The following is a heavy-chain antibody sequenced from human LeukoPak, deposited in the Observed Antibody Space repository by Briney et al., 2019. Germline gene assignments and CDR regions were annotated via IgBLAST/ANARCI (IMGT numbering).Heavy chain of an antibody. Sequence: GGSLRLSCVVPGVSFETYWMRWVRQAPGKGPEWVANINEDGSEKHYVGSVRGRFTISRDNADNSLHLQMNSLRPEDMAVYYCARGETMDVWGKGTTVTVSS. CDR2: INEDGSEK. D-gene: IGHD5-24*01. V-gene: IGHV3-7*01. CDR1: GVSFETYW. J-gene: IGHJ6*03. CDR3: ARGETMDV.